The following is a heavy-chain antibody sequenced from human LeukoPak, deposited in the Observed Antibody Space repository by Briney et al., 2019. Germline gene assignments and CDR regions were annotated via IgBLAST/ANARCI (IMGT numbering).Heavy chain of an antibody. D-gene: IGHD3-3*02. CDR1: GFTFSSYE. CDR2: ISSSSSTI. V-gene: IGHV3-48*01. Sequence: PGGSLRLSCAASGFTFSSYEMNWVRQAPGKGLEWVSYISSSSSTIYYADSVKGRFTISRDNAKNSLYLQMNSLRAEDTAVYYCARVIYGRYFDYWGQGTLVTVSS. J-gene: IGHJ4*02. CDR3: ARVIYGRYFDY.